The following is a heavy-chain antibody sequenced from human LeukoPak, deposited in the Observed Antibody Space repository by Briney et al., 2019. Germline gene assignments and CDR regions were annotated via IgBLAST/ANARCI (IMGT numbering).Heavy chain of an antibody. CDR3: ANAGNYDFWSGSSDYFDY. D-gene: IGHD3-3*01. Sequence: GGSLRLSCAASGFTFSSYAMSWVRQAPGKGLEWVSGVNGTGGGTYYADSVKGRFTRYRDNSKNTMYLQMNILRAEDTAVYSCANAGNYDFWSGSSDYFDYWGQGTLVTVSS. CDR1: GFTFSSYA. CDR2: VNGTGGGT. J-gene: IGHJ4*02. V-gene: IGHV3-23*01.